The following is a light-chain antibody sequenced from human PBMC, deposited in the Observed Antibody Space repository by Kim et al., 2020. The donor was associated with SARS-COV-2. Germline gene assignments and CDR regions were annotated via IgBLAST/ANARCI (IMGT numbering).Light chain of an antibody. Sequence: KTVTIACTRSSGNYASNYVQWYQQRPGSAPTTVIYEDSRRPSGVPDRFSGSIDSSSNSASLTISGLQTEDEADYYCQSYDSNTQVVFGGGTQLTVL. J-gene: IGLJ3*02. CDR3: QSYDSNTQVV. V-gene: IGLV6-57*03. CDR2: EDS. CDR1: SGNYASNY.